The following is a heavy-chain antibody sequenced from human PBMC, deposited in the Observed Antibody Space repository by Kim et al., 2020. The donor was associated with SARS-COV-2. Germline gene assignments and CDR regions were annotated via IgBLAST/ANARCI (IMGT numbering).Heavy chain of an antibody. V-gene: IGHV3-30*18. J-gene: IGHJ4*02. D-gene: IGHD3-22*01. CDR2: ISYDGSNK. CDR3: AKRQSWYYYDSSGSYFDY. Sequence: GGSLRLSCAASGFTFSSYGMHWVRQAPGKGLEWAAVISYDGSNKYYADSVKGRFTISRDNSKNTLYLQMNSLRAEDTAVYYCAKRQSWYYYDSSGSYFDYWGQGTLVTVSS. CDR1: GFTFSSYG.